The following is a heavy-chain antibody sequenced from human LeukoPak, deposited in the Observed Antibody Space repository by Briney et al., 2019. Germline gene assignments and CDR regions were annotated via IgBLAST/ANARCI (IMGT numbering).Heavy chain of an antibody. Sequence: PSETLSLTCAVSGGSISSGGYSWSWIRQPPGKGLEWIGYIYHSGSTYYNPSLKSRVTISVDRSKNQFSLKLSSVTAADTAVYYCARREGELRYFDWLTPRDWGQGTLVTVSS. CDR3: ARREGELRYFDWLTPRD. V-gene: IGHV4-30-2*01. CDR1: GGSISSGGYS. CDR2: IYHSGST. D-gene: IGHD3-9*01. J-gene: IGHJ4*02.